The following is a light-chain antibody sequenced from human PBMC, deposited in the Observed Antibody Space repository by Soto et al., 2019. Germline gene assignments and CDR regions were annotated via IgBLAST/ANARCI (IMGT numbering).Light chain of an antibody. CDR2: AAS. J-gene: IGKJ1*01. Sequence: AIRMTQSPSSLSASTGDRVTIPCRASQGISSYLAWYQQKPGKAPKLLIYAASTLQSGVPSRFSGSGSWTDFTLTISCLQSEDFATYYCQQYYSYPRTFGQGTKVEIK. CDR1: QGISSY. CDR3: QQYYSYPRT. V-gene: IGKV1-8*01.